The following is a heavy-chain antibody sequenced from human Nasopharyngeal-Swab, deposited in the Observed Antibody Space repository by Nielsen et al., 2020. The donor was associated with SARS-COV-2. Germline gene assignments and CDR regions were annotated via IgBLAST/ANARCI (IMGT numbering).Heavy chain of an antibody. Sequence: GESLKISCAASGFTYSTYNMKWVRQAPGKGLEWVSSISSSSSYIYYADSVKGRFTISRDNAKNSLYLQMNSLRAEDTAVYYCARDGLDYDFWSAYFMDVWGQGTTVTVSS. CDR3: ARDGLDYDFWSAYFMDV. V-gene: IGHV3-21*01. J-gene: IGHJ6*02. CDR1: GFTYSTYN. D-gene: IGHD3-3*01. CDR2: ISSSSSYI.